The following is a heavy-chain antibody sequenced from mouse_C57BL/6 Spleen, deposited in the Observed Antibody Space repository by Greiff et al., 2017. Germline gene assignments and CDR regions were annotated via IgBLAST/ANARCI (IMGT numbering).Heavy chain of an antibody. Sequence: EVKLVESGGGLVQPGGSLSLSCAASGFTFTDYYMSWVRQPPGKALEWLGFIRNKANGYTTAYSASVKGRFTISRDNSHSILYLQMNAQRGDDRATYYCARSYYGGSRDSWFAYWGQGTLVTVSA. CDR2: IRNKANGYTT. CDR3: ARSYYGGSRDSWFAY. V-gene: IGHV7-3*01. CDR1: GFTFTDYY. D-gene: IGHD1-1*01. J-gene: IGHJ3*01.